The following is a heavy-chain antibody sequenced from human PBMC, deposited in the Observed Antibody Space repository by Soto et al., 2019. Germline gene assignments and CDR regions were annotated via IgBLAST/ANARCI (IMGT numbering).Heavy chain of an antibody. CDR1: GFSFSNAW. D-gene: IGHD5-18*01. CDR3: MDTHMAATWDY. J-gene: IGHJ4*02. Sequence: EVQLVESGGGLVKPWGSLRLSCAASGFSFSNAWMNWVRQAPGKGLEWVGRIKRETDGGTAEYAPPVEGRFSISRDDSKSTLYLQMNSLKIEDTAVYYCMDTHMAATWDYWGQGALVTVSS. V-gene: IGHV3-15*07. CDR2: IKRETDGGTA.